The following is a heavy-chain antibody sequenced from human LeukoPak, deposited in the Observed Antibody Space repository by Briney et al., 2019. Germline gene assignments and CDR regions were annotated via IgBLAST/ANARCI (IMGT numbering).Heavy chain of an antibody. CDR2: IYYSGST. CDR3: ARDNRVRGVKNGMDV. J-gene: IGHJ6*04. Sequence: PSESLSLTCTVSGGSISSYYWSWIRQPPGKGLEWIGYIYYSGSTNYNPSLKSRVTISVDTSKNQFSLKLSSVTAADTAVYYCARDNRVRGVKNGMDVWGKGTRSPSPQ. V-gene: IGHV4-59*01. D-gene: IGHD3-10*01. CDR1: GGSISSYY.